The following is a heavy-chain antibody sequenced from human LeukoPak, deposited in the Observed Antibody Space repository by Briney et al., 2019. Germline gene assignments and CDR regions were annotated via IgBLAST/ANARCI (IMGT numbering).Heavy chain of an antibody. V-gene: IGHV1-18*01. CDR2: ISAYNGNT. D-gene: IGHD3-22*01. Sequence: GASVKVSCKASGYTFTSYGISWVRQAPGQGLEWMGWISAYNGNTNYAQKLQGRVTMSTDTSTSTAYMELRSLRSDDTAVYYCARDHRTFNYYDSSGYPLGYWGQGTLVTVSS. CDR1: GYTFTSYG. J-gene: IGHJ4*02. CDR3: ARDHRTFNYYDSSGYPLGY.